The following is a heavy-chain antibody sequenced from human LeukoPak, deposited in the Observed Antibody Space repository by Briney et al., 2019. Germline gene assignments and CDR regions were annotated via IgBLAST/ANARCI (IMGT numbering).Heavy chain of an antibody. CDR2: IYYSGST. V-gene: IGHV4-59*12. CDR3: ARALGINYFDY. J-gene: IGHJ4*02. CDR1: GGSISSYY. D-gene: IGHD1-14*01. Sequence: KSSETLSLTCTVSGGSISSYYWSWIRQPPGKGLEWIGYIYYSGSTYYNPSLKSRVTISVDTSKNQFSLKLSSVTAADTAVYYCARALGINYFDYWGQGTLVTVSS.